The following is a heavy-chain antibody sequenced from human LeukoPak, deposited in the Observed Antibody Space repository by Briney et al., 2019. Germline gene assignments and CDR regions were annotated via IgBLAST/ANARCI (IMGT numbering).Heavy chain of an antibody. V-gene: IGHV4-59*01. CDR3: ARSQNYYGSGDY. J-gene: IGHJ4*02. CDR1: GGSINTYY. CDR2: IYYTGKT. Sequence: SETLSLTCTVSGGSINTYYWSWIRQPPGKALEWIGYIYYTGKTYYNPSLEGRVTILVDTSRNHFSVKLSSVTAADTAVYYCARSQNYYGSGDYWSQGTLVTVSS. D-gene: IGHD3-10*01.